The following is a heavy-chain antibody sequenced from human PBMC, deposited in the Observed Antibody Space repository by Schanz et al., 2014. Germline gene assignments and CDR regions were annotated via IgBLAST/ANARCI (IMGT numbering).Heavy chain of an antibody. V-gene: IGHV1-46*01. CDR3: ARDQSPYTNSSDVRYFDY. CDR2: IFLNDGGT. D-gene: IGHD6-6*01. CDR1: GYTFTDYY. J-gene: IGHJ4*02. Sequence: QVQLVQSGAEVKEPGASVKLSCKSSGYTFTDYYMQWVRQAPGQGLEWLGTIFLNDGGTHSAEKLQGRVTMTADTSTSTAYMDLRSLRSDDTAVYYCARDQSPYTNSSDVRYFDYWGQGSLVTVSS.